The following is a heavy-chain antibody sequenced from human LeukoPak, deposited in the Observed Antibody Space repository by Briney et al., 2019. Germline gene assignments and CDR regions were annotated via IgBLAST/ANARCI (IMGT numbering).Heavy chain of an antibody. CDR3: AKWKYSNSGIDDY. J-gene: IGHJ4*02. V-gene: IGHV3-64*04. Sequence: GGSLRLSCSASGFTFSSYAMHWVRRAPGKGLEYVSAISSNGGSTYYADSVKGRFTISRDNSKNTLYLQMNSLRAEDTAVYYCAKWKYSNSGIDDYWGQGTLVTVSS. D-gene: IGHD6-6*01. CDR2: ISSNGGST. CDR1: GFTFSSYA.